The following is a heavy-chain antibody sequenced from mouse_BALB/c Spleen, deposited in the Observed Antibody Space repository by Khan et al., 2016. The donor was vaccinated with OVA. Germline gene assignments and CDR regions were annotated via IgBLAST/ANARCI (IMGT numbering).Heavy chain of an antibody. CDR3: ARDAGRY. V-gene: IGHV1-22*01. D-gene: IGHD3-3*01. J-gene: IGHJ4*01. Sequence: EVQLQQSGPELVKPGASVKISCKTSGYTFPEYTVHWVKQSLGKSLDWMGVLNPKNGGTAYNQKSKGKATLAVDKSSSTAYMEFRNLTSEDSAVYYCARDAGRYWGQGTSVTVAS. CDR1: GYTFPEYT. CDR2: LNPKNGGT.